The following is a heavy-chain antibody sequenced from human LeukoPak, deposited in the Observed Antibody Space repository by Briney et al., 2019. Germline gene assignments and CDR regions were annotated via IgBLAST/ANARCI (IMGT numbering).Heavy chain of an antibody. J-gene: IGHJ6*02. CDR1: GYTFTGYY. Sequence: ASVKVSCKASGYTFTGYYMHRVRQAPGQGLEWMGWINPNSGGTNYAQKFQGWVTMTRDTSISTAYMELSRLRSDDTAVYYCARDWVTGTGSYYYYGMDVWGQGTTVTVSS. D-gene: IGHD1-20*01. V-gene: IGHV1-2*04. CDR3: ARDWVTGTGSYYYYGMDV. CDR2: INPNSGGT.